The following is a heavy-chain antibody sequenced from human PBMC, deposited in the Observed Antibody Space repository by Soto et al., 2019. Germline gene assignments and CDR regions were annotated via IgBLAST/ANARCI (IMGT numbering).Heavy chain of an antibody. J-gene: IGHJ5*02. CDR3: ARAHTYCSSTSCHPNGFDP. V-gene: IGHV4-31*03. D-gene: IGHD2-2*01. Sequence: QVQLQESGPGLVKPSQTLSLTCTVSGGSISRGGYYWSWIRQPPCKGLERFGYLYYSGSTNYNPSLKSRVTISVDTSKNQFSLKLSSVTAADTAVYYCARAHTYCSSTSCHPNGFDPWGQGTLVTVSS. CDR1: GGSISRGGYY. CDR2: LYYSGST.